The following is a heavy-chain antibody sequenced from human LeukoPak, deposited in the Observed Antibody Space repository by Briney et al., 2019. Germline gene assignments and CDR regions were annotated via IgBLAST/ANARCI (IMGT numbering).Heavy chain of an antibody. V-gene: IGHV6-1*01. J-gene: IGHJ6*02. CDR3: ARGQLWFGGGGVYYYYGMDV. D-gene: IGHD3-10*01. CDR2: TYYRSKWYN. Sequence: SQTLSLTCAISGDSVSSNSAAWNWIRQSPSRGLEWLGRTYYRSKWYNDYAVSVKSRITINPDTSKNQFSLQLNSVPPEDTAVYYCARGQLWFGGGGVYYYYGMDVWGQGTTVTVSS. CDR1: GDSVSSNSAA.